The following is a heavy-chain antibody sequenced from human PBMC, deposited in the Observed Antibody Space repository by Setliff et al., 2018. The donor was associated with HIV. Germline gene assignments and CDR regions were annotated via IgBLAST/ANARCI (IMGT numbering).Heavy chain of an antibody. CDR1: GGSISSYY. CDR3: ARSVTFLVDWFDP. J-gene: IGHJ5*02. D-gene: IGHD4-17*01. CDR2: IYSSGST. Sequence: PSETLSLTCTVSGGSISSYYWNWIRQHPGKGLEWIGYIYSSGSTYYNPSLQSRVSMSVDTSKNQFSLKLTSVTAADTAVYYCARSVTFLVDWFDPWG. V-gene: IGHV4-31*03.